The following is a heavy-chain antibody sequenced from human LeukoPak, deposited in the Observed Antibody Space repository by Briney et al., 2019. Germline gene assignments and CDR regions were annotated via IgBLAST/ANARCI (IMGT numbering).Heavy chain of an antibody. CDR1: GGSISSYY. CDR3: ARGPIAAAGSRYFQH. D-gene: IGHD6-13*01. Sequence: PSETLSLTCTVSGGSISSYYWSWIRQPPGKGLEWLGYIYYSGSTNYNPSLKSRVTISVDTSKNQFSLKLSSVTAADTAVYYCARGPIAAAGSRYFQHWGQGTLVTVSS. V-gene: IGHV4-59*12. CDR2: IYYSGST. J-gene: IGHJ1*01.